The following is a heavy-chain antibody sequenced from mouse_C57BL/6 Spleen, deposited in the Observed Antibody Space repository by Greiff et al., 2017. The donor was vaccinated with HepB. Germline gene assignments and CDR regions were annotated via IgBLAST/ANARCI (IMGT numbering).Heavy chain of an antibody. Sequence: QVHVKQPGAELVKPGASVKMSCKASGYTFTSYWITWVKQRPGQGLEWIGDIYPGSGSTNYNEKFKSKATLTVDTSSSTAYMQLSSLTSEDSAVYYCAKTPLYYGSGDYFDYWGQGTTLTVSS. J-gene: IGHJ2*01. CDR3: AKTPLYYGSGDYFDY. V-gene: IGHV1-55*01. CDR1: GYTFTSYW. CDR2: IYPGSGST. D-gene: IGHD1-1*01.